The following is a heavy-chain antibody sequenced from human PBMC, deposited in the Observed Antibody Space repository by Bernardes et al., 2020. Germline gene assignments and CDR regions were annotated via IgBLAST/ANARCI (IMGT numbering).Heavy chain of an antibody. CDR2: SYYTGST. CDR1: GGSISSSSHY. CDR3: ARLDCSSPSCYNDY. J-gene: IGHJ4*02. Sequence: SETLSLTCTVSGGSISSSSHYWGWIRQPPGKGLECIGRSYYTGSTYYNTSLMSRVTITVDTSKNQFSLKLSSVTAADTAVYYCARLDCSSPSCYNDYWGQGTLVTVSS. D-gene: IGHD2-2*02. V-gene: IGHV4-39*01.